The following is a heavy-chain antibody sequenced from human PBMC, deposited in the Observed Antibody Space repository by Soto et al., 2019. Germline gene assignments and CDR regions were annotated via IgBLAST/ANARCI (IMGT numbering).Heavy chain of an antibody. V-gene: IGHV4-39*01. J-gene: IGHJ4*02. CDR3: VSTSEWSVLDN. Sequence: QLQLQASVPGLVKPSETLSLKCTVSGGSISSSSYYLGWIRQPPGKGLEWIGNIYYSGYSGTTYSTPSLMSRLTISVDTANNQFSLKLSSVTAADTAVYFCVSTSEWSVLDNWGQGTLVIVSS. D-gene: IGHD3-3*01. CDR2: IYYSGYSGTT. CDR1: GGSISSSSYY.